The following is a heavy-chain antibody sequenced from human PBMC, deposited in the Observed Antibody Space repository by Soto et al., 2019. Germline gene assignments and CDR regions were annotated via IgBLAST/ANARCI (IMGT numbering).Heavy chain of an antibody. Sequence: EVQLVESGGGWVQPGGSLRLSCAASGFTFSSYSMNWVRQAPGKGLEWLSYISTSSSTIYYADSVKGRFTISRDNAENSLYLQMNSLRAEDTALYYCARRGASGNFDYWGQGSLVTVSS. CDR2: ISTSSSTI. V-gene: IGHV3-48*01. D-gene: IGHD3-10*01. J-gene: IGHJ4*02. CDR3: ARRGASGNFDY. CDR1: GFTFSSYS.